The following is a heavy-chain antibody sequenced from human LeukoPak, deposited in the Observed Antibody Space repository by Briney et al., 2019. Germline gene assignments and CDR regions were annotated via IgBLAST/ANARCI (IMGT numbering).Heavy chain of an antibody. V-gene: IGHV3-30*18. CDR3: AKEGTPQVSTWYDL. CDR2: ISYEGGTQ. CDR1: GFTFSNAW. D-gene: IGHD3-10*01. J-gene: IGHJ5*02. Sequence: GGSLRLSCAASGFTFSNAWMNWVRQAPGKGLEWVAVISYEGGTQHYADSVKGRFIISRDNPRNTLYLQMNILRTEDTAVYYCAKEGTPQVSTWYDLWGQGTLVTVSS.